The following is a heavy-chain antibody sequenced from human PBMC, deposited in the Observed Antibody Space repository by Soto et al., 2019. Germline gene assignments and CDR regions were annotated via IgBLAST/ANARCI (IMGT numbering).Heavy chain of an antibody. J-gene: IGHJ4*01. D-gene: IGHD3-10*01. CDR3: ARGPRLLIWCGELHD. Sequence: QVQLQESGPGLVKPAQTLSLTCTVSGGSISSPNFYWSWIRQHPGKGLEWIGHIYYNGTTYYNPTLKRRVSISVDTSKNQLSLKLSSVTAADTAVYYCARGPRLLIWCGELHDWGRVTLVTVSS. CDR1: GGSISSPNFY. V-gene: IGHV4-31*03. CDR2: IYYNGTT.